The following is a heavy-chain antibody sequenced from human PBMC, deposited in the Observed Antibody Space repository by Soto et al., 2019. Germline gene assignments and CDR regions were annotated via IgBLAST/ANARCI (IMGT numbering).Heavy chain of an antibody. CDR2: MNPNSGNT. J-gene: IGHJ5*02. V-gene: IGHV1-8*01. Sequence: GASVKVSCKASGYTFTSYDINWVRQATGQGLEWMGWMNPNSGNTGYAQKFQGRVTMTRNTSISTAYMELSSLRSEDTAVYYCARTNDIVVVPALNWFDPWGQGNLVTVSS. D-gene: IGHD2-2*01. CDR3: ARTNDIVVVPALNWFDP. CDR1: GYTFTSYD.